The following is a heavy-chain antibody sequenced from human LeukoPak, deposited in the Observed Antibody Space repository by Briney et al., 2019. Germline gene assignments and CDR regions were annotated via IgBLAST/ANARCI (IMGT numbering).Heavy chain of an antibody. V-gene: IGHV4-59*08. J-gene: IGHJ6*02. CDR3: ARLSEQWLVRGTPRAKHYYYGMDV. CDR1: GGSISSYY. CDR2: IYYSGST. D-gene: IGHD6-19*01. Sequence: PSETLSLTCTVSGGSISSYYWSWIRQPPGKGLEWIGYIYYSGSTNYNPSLKSRVTISVDTSKNQFSLKLSSVTAADTAVYYCARLSEQWLVRGTPRAKHYYYGMDVWGQGTTVTVSS.